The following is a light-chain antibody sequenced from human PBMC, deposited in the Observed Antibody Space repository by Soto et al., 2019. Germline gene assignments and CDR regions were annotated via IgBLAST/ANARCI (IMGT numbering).Light chain of an antibody. Sequence: QSVLTQPRSVSGSPGQSVTISCTGTSSDVGGYNYVSWYQHHPGKAPKLLMYDVSRRPSGVPDRFSGSKSGNTASLAISGLQAEDEADYYCCSYAGSYTLVFGGGTKLTVL. V-gene: IGLV2-11*01. CDR1: SSDVGGYNY. J-gene: IGLJ3*02. CDR3: CSYAGSYTLV. CDR2: DVS.